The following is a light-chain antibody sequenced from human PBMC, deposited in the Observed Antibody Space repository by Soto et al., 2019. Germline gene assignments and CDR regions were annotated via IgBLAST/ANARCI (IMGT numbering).Light chain of an antibody. CDR1: QSITRF. CDR2: AAS. CDR3: QQNYSPPPIT. J-gene: IGKJ5*01. V-gene: IGKV1-39*01. Sequence: DIQMTQSPSSLSASVGDRVTVTFLASQSITRFLNWYQQKPGKAPKLLIYAASSLQSGVPSRFSGSGSGTDFALTISSLQPEDFATYYCQQNYSPPPITFGQGTRLEIK.